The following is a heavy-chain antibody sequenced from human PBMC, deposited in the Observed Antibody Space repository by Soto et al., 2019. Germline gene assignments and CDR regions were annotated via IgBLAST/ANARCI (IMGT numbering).Heavy chain of an antibody. J-gene: IGHJ4*02. D-gene: IGHD3-22*01. CDR2: INPSGGIT. Sequence: ASVKVSCKASGYTFTSYYMHWVRQAPGQGLEWMGIINPSGGITSYAQKFQGRVTMTRDTSTSTVYMELRSLRSDETAVYYCARSFDLSITMIVGEFDYWGQRTLVTGSS. V-gene: IGHV1-46*01. CDR3: ARSFDLSITMIVGEFDY. CDR1: GYTFTSYY.